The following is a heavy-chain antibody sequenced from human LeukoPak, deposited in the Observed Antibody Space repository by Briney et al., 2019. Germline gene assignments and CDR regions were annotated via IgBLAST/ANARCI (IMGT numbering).Heavy chain of an antibody. CDR1: GFTFTSSA. V-gene: IGHV1-58*02. CDR2: IVVGSGNT. J-gene: IGHJ6*03. CDR3: AADVVVPAAISWDYYYYMDV. D-gene: IGHD2-2*01. Sequence: GTSVKVSCKASGFTFTSSAMQRVRQARGQRLEWIGWIVVGSGNTNYAQKFQERVTITRDMSTSTAYMELSSLRSEDTAVYYCAADVVVPAAISWDYYYYMDVWGKGTTVTVSS.